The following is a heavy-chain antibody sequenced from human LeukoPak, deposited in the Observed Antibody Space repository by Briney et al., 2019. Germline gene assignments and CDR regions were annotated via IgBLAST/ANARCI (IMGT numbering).Heavy chain of an antibody. CDR1: GFTFNHYA. D-gene: IGHD2-2*01. J-gene: IGHJ4*02. Sequence: GGSLRLSCAASGFTFNHYAMSWVRQAPGKGLEWVAVISGSGDSTHYADSVKGRFTISRDNSKNTLYLQMSSLRVEETAEYFCAKVALGIVIVPAPLGYWGQGTLVTVSS. V-gene: IGHV3-23*01. CDR3: AKVALGIVIVPAPLGY. CDR2: ISGSGDST.